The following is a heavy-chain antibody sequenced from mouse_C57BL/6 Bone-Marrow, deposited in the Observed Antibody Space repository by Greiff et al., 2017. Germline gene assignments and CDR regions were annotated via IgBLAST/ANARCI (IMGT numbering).Heavy chain of an antibody. J-gene: IGHJ4*01. CDR1: GFSLTSYG. D-gene: IGHD2-5*01. CDR2: IWRGGST. Sequence: QVQLQQSGPGLVQPSQSLSITCTVSGFSLTSYGVHWVRQSPGKGLEWLGVIWRGGSTDYNAAFMSRLSITKDNSKSQVFFKMNSLQADDTAIYYCAKNPYYSNYYAMDYWGQGTSVTVSS. V-gene: IGHV2-5*01. CDR3: AKNPYYSNYYAMDY.